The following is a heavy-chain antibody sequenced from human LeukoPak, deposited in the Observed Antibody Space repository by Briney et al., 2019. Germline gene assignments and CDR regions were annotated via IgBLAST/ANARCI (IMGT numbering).Heavy chain of an antibody. CDR3: ARDRDGYKSAFDI. Sequence: GASVKVSCKASGYTFTSYYMHWVRQAPGQGLEWMGIINPSGGSTSTAQKFQGRVTMTRDTSTSTVYMELSGLRSEDTAVYYCARDRDGYKSAFDIWGQGTMATVSS. V-gene: IGHV1-46*01. CDR2: INPSGGST. CDR1: GYTFTSYY. J-gene: IGHJ3*02. D-gene: IGHD5-24*01.